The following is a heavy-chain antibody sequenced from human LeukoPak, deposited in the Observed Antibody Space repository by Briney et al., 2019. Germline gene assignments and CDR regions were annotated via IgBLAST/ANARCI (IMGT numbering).Heavy chain of an antibody. V-gene: IGHV3-74*01. Sequence: GGSLRLSCAASGFTFSKYWMHWVRQAPGKGLVWVSRINSDGSSTNQADSVKGRFTISRDNAKKALYLQMNSLRVEDTAVYFCARDTATGLVVWGQGTTVTVSS. CDR1: GFTFSKYW. CDR3: ARDTATGLVV. D-gene: IGHD2-21*02. CDR2: INSDGSST. J-gene: IGHJ6*02.